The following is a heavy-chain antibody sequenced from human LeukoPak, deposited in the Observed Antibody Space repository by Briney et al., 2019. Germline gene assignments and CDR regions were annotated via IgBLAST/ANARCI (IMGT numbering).Heavy chain of an antibody. CDR3: ARVTTVTTSFHFDY. Sequence: SETLSLTCTVSGGSISSGDYYWSWIRQPPGKGLEWIGYIYYGGSTYYHPSLKSRVTISLDTSKNQFSLKLSSVTAADTAVYYCARVTTVTTSFHFDYRGQGTLVTVSS. D-gene: IGHD4-17*01. CDR2: IYYGGST. V-gene: IGHV4-30-4*01. J-gene: IGHJ4*02. CDR1: GGSISSGDYY.